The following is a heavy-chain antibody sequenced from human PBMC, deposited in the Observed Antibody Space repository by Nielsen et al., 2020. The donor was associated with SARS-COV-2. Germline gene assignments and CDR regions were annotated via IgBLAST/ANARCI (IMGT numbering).Heavy chain of an antibody. CDR2: ISSSGDTI. Sequence: GESLKISCAASGFTFSDHYMSWIRQPPGRGLEWVSYISSSGDTIYYADSVKGRFTISRDNAKNSLFLQMNSLRAEDTAIYYRARDRDIDYFDSWGQGTLVTVSS. CDR3: ARDRDIDYFDS. CDR1: GFTFSDHY. V-gene: IGHV3-11*01. J-gene: IGHJ4*02.